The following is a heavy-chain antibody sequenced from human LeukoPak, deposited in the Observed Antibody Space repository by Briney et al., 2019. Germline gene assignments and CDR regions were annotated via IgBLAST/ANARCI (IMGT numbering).Heavy chain of an antibody. Sequence: GGSLRLSCIASGFTFGDYAMSWVRQAPGKGLEWVGFIRNKAYGGTTEHAASVKDRLTISRDDSKSIAYLQMNSLKTEDTAVYYCTREYYYGSGSYDYWGQGTLVTVSS. CDR1: GFTFGDYA. CDR3: TREYYYGSGSYDY. D-gene: IGHD3-10*01. J-gene: IGHJ4*02. CDR2: IRNKAYGGTT. V-gene: IGHV3-49*04.